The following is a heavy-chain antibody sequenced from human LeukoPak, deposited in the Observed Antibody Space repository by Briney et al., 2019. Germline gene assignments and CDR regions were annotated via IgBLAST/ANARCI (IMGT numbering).Heavy chain of an antibody. Sequence: GRSLRLSCAASGFTFSSYGMRWVRQAPGKGLEWVAVISYDGSNKYYADSVKGRFTISRDNSKNTLYLQMNSLRAEDTAVYYCAKAGYSSSWYYYYYGMDVWGKGTTVTVSS. V-gene: IGHV3-30*18. CDR3: AKAGYSSSWYYYYYGMDV. J-gene: IGHJ6*04. D-gene: IGHD6-13*01. CDR1: GFTFSSYG. CDR2: ISYDGSNK.